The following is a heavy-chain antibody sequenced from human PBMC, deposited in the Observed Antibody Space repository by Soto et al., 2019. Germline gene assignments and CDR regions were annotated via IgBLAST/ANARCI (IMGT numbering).Heavy chain of an antibody. Sequence: ASETLSLTCVVSDGSISTYDLWTWVRQPPGKGLEWVGLIKSKSDGGTTDYAAPVKGRFTVSRYDSKNTLYLQMNSLKTEETAVYYCTTGQGFDWLSDLGRGDYYYYGMDVWGQGTTVTVSS. CDR2: IKSKSDGGTT. J-gene: IGHJ6*02. CDR1: DGSISTYDL. CDR3: TTGQGFDWLSDLGRGDYYYYGMDV. D-gene: IGHD3-9*01. V-gene: IGHV3-15*01.